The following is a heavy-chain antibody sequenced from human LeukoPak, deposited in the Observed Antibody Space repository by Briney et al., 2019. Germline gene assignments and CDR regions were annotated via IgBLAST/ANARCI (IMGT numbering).Heavy chain of an antibody. CDR3: ARESRYYGNWFDP. J-gene: IGHJ5*02. Sequence: PSETLSLTCTLSGGSISSGGYYWSWIRQHPGKGLEWIGYIYYSGSTYYNPSLKSRVTISVDTSKNQFSLKLSSVTAADTAVYYCARESRYYGNWFDPWGQGTLVTVSS. CDR2: IYYSGST. V-gene: IGHV4-31*03. D-gene: IGHD3-3*01. CDR1: GGSISSGGYY.